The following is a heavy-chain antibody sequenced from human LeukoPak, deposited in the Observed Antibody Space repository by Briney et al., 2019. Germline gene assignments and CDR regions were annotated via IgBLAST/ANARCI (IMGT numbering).Heavy chain of an antibody. Sequence: GGSLRLSCAASGFTFSSYAMSWVRQAPGKGLEWVSAISGSGGSTYYADSVKGRFTISRDNSKNTLYLQMNSLRAEDTAVYYCAKDRYSSSWTRPYYFDYWGQGTLVTVSS. CDR3: AKDRYSSSWTRPYYFDY. CDR1: GFTFSSYA. CDR2: ISGSGGST. J-gene: IGHJ4*02. D-gene: IGHD6-13*01. V-gene: IGHV3-23*01.